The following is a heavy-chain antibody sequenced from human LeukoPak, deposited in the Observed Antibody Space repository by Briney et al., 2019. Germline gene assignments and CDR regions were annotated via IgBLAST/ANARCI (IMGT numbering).Heavy chain of an antibody. CDR1: GFTFSAYW. CDR3: ARGAGKAIAAAPYPFDY. D-gene: IGHD6-13*01. Sequence: GGSLRLSCAASGFTFSAYWMHCVRQAPGKGLVWVSRVKYDGSTTNYADSVKGRFTISRDNAKNILYVQMNSLRVEDTAVYYCARGAGKAIAAAPYPFDYWGQGTLVTVSS. CDR2: VKYDGSTT. J-gene: IGHJ4*02. V-gene: IGHV3-74*01.